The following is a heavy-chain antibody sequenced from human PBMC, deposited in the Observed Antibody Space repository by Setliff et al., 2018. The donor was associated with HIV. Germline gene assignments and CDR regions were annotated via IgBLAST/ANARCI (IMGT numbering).Heavy chain of an antibody. CDR2: IKSKTDGGTT. V-gene: IGHV3-15*01. Sequence: LRLSCAASGFTFSSYAMSWVRQAPGKGLEWVGRIKSKTDGGTTDYAAPVKGRFTISRDDSKRIAYLQMNSLKTEDTAVYYCTRGRYTSAWYSFYYYYYYMDVWGKGTTVTVSS. D-gene: IGHD6-19*01. CDR3: TRGRYTSAWYSFYYYYYYMDV. J-gene: IGHJ6*03. CDR1: GFTFSSYA.